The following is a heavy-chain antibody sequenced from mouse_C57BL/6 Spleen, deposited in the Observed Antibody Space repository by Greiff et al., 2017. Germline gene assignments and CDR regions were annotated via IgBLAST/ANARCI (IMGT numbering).Heavy chain of an antibody. D-gene: IGHD2-4*01. J-gene: IGHJ3*01. CDR2: INPSNGGT. CDR3: ARSGYDYDWFAY. Sequence: VQLQQPGTELVKPGASVKLSCKASGYTFTSYWMHWVKQRTGQGLEWIGNINPSNGGTNYNEKFKSKATLTVDKSSSTAYMQLSSLTSEDSAVYYCARSGYDYDWFAYWGQGTLVTVSA. CDR1: GYTFTSYW. V-gene: IGHV1-53*01.